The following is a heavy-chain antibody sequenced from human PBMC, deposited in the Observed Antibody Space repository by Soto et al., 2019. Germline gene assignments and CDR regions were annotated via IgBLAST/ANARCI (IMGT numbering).Heavy chain of an antibody. V-gene: IGHV3-15*07. CDR1: GFTFSNAW. CDR3: TTVKDYDFWSGYANYYGMDV. CDR2: IKSKTDGGTT. J-gene: IGHJ6*02. D-gene: IGHD3-3*01. Sequence: EVQLVESGGGLVKPGGSLRLSCAASGFTFSNAWMNWVRQAPGKGLEWVGRIKSKTDGGTTDYAAPVKGRFTISRDDSKNTLYLQMNSLKTEDTSVYYCTTVKDYDFWSGYANYYGMDVWGQGTTVTVSS.